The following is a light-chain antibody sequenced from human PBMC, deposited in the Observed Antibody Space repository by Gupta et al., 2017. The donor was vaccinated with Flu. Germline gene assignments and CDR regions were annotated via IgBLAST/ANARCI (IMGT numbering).Light chain of an antibody. J-gene: IGKJ2*01. V-gene: IGKV1-39*01. CDR3: QQSDSTPYT. Sequence: DIQMTQSPSSLSASVGDRVSITCQSSQRISNYLAWYQRKPGKAPQLLIYAASSLQGGVPSRFSGSGSQTDFTLTISSLQPEDFATYYCQQSDSTPYTFGQETKLEIK. CDR2: AAS. CDR1: QRISNY.